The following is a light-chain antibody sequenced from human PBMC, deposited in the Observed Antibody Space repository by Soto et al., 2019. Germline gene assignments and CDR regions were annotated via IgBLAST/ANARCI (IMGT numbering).Light chain of an antibody. Sequence: DIQMTQSPSSLSASVGVRVTITCRASLGISNSLAGYQQNPGKVPKLLIYAASTLQSGVPSRFSGSGSGTYFTLTSRSLQPEDVATYYRQKYNCPPSITFGQGTRLESK. CDR3: QKYNCPPSIT. CDR1: LGISNS. CDR2: AAS. V-gene: IGKV1-27*01. J-gene: IGKJ5*01.